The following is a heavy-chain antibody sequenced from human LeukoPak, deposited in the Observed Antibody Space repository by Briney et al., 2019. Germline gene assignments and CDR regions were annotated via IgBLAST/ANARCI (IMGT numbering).Heavy chain of an antibody. V-gene: IGHV3-33*01. CDR1: GLTFSSYG. CDR3: AREDFDWLHYYYYYYMDV. D-gene: IGHD3-9*01. J-gene: IGHJ6*03. CDR2: IWYDGSNK. Sequence: PGGSLRLSCAASGLTFSSYGMHWVRQAPGKGLEWVAVIWYDGSNKYYADSVKGRFTISRDNSKNTLYLQMNSLRAEDTAVYYCAREDFDWLHYYYYYYMDVWGKGTTVTVSS.